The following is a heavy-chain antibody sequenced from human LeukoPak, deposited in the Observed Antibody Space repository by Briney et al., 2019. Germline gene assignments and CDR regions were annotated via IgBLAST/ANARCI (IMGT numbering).Heavy chain of an antibody. CDR1: GFTFSSYW. CDR3: AGDREAYGSGFLGY. CDR2: IKQDGSEK. Sequence: PGGSLRLSCAASGFTFSSYWMSWVRQAPGKGLEWVANIKQDGSEKYYVDSVKGRFTISRDNAKNSLYLQMNSLRAEDTAVYYCAGDREAYGSGFLGYWGQGTLVTVSS. D-gene: IGHD3-10*01. V-gene: IGHV3-7*01. J-gene: IGHJ4*02.